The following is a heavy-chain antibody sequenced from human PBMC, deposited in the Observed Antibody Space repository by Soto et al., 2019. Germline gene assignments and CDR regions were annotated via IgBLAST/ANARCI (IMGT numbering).Heavy chain of an antibody. D-gene: IGHD3-10*01. V-gene: IGHV3-30-3*01. CDR1: GFTFSSYA. Sequence: QVPLVESGGGVVQPGRSLRLSCAASGFTFSSYAMHWVRQAPGKGLEWVAVISYDGSNKYYADSVKGRFTISRDNSXXTXYLQMHSLRAEDTALYYCARDPMGRYYRSRSYYFDSWGQGTLVTVSS. CDR3: ARDPMGRYYRSRSYYFDS. J-gene: IGHJ4*02. CDR2: ISYDGSNK.